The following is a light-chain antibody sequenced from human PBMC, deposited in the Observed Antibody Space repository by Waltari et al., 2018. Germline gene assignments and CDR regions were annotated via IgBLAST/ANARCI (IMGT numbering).Light chain of an antibody. CDR3: QQYGSSRWT. V-gene: IGKV3-20*01. CDR1: QSVSSSY. Sequence: EIVLTQSPGTLSLSPGERATLSCRASQSVSSSYLAWYQQKPGQAPRLLIYGASSRATGIPDSFSGSGSGTYFTLTISRLAPEDFAVYYCQQYGSSRWTFGQGTKVEIK. J-gene: IGKJ1*01. CDR2: GAS.